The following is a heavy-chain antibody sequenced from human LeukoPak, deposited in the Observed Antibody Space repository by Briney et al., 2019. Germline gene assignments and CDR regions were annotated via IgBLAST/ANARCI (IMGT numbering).Heavy chain of an antibody. V-gene: IGHV4-59*01. D-gene: IGHD3-10*01. CDR3: ARVWYYYGSGTFDY. CDR1: GGSISGYY. J-gene: IGHJ4*02. CDR2: IYYSGST. Sequence: SETLSLTCSVSGGSISGYYWRWIRQPPGKGLEWFGYIYYSGSTNYNPSLKSRVTISVDTSKNQYSLKLSSVTAADTAVYYCARVWYYYGSGTFDYWGQGTLVTVSS.